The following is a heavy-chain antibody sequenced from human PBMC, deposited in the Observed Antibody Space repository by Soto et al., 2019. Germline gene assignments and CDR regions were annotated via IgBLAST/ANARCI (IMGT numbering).Heavy chain of an antibody. J-gene: IGHJ3*02. Sequence: QVLLVQSGAEVKKPGSSVKVSCKASGGAFSRYAISWVRQAPGQGLGWVGGIFPMYGTPVYAQKIQGRVTLTADEATTPAYMELSGLRYEDTAFYYCARDYESQILEFAALDIWGQGTMVTVSS. D-gene: IGHD5-12*01. V-gene: IGHV1-69*01. CDR2: IFPMYGTP. CDR3: ARDYESQILEFAALDI. CDR1: GGAFSRYA.